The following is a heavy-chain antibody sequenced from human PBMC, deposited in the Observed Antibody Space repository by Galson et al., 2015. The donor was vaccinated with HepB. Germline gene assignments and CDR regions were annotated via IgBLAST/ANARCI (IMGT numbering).Heavy chain of an antibody. CDR3: ATSPHGDYGTVDY. Sequence: SLRLSCAASGFTFSSFGMHWVRQAPGKGLEYISAISGDGGTTYYANSVKGRFTISRDNSKNTLYLQVGSLRAEDMAVYYCATSPHGDYGTVDYWGQGTLVTVSS. CDR1: GFTFSSFG. V-gene: IGHV3-64*01. D-gene: IGHD4-17*01. J-gene: IGHJ4*02. CDR2: ISGDGGTT.